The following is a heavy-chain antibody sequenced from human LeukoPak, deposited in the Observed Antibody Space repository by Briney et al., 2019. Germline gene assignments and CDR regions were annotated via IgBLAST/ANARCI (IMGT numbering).Heavy chain of an antibody. J-gene: IGHJ4*02. D-gene: IGHD3-16*01. CDR2: ISYDGSNK. Sequence: GRSLRLSCAASGFTFSSSAIHWVRQAPGKGLEWVAVISYDGSNKYYADSVKGRFTISRDNSKNTLYLQMNSLRAEDTAVYYCARDDGSYVPFDYWGQGTLVTVSS. V-gene: IGHV3-30-3*01. CDR1: GFTFSSSA. CDR3: ARDDGSYVPFDY.